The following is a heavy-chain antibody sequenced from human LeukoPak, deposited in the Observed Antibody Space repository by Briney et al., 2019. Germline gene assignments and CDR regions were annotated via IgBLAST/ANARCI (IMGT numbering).Heavy chain of an antibody. CDR1: GFTFSSYG. CDR3: AREGVVPAASTFAY. V-gene: IGHV3-33*01. Sequence: RGSLRLSCAAAGFTFSSYGMHWVRQAPGKGLEWVAVIWHDGSNKYYADSVKGRFTISRDNSKNTLYLQMNSLRAEDTAVYYWAREGVVPAASTFAYWGQGTLVTVSS. J-gene: IGHJ4*02. CDR2: IWHDGSNK. D-gene: IGHD2-2*01.